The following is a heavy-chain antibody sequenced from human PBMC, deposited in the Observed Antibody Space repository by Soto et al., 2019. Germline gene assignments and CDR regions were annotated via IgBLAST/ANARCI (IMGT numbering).Heavy chain of an antibody. CDR3: ARNYDSSAPGAFDI. CDR1: GYSISSGYY. Sequence: PSETLSLTCAVSGYSISSGYYWGWIRQPPGKGLEWIGSIYHSGSTYYNPSLKSRVTISVDTSKNQFSLKLSSVTAAVTAVYYCARNYDSSAPGAFDIWGQGTMVTVSS. D-gene: IGHD3-22*01. CDR2: IYHSGST. J-gene: IGHJ3*02. V-gene: IGHV4-38-2*01.